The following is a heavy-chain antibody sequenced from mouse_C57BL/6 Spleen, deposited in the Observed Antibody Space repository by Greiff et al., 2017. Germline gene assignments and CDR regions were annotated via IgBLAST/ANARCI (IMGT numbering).Heavy chain of an antibody. CDR2: IYPGDGDT. V-gene: IGHV1-80*01. CDR1: GYAFSSYW. CDR3: ARGEGLWLRRGFAD. Sequence: QVQLKESGAELVKPGASVKISCKASGYAFSSYWMNWVKQRPGKGLEWIGQIYPGDGDTNYNGKFKGKATLTADKSSSTAYMQLSSLTSEDSAVYFCARGEGLWLRRGFADWGQGTLVTVSA. J-gene: IGHJ3*01. D-gene: IGHD2-2*01.